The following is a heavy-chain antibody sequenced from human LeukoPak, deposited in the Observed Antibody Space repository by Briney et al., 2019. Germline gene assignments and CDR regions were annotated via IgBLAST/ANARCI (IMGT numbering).Heavy chain of an antibody. J-gene: IGHJ4*02. D-gene: IGHD1-26*01. Sequence: GESLKISCKGSGYRFTNYWIGWVRQMPGKGLEWMGIIYPGDSETRYSPSFQGQVTISADKSISTAYLQWSSLKASDTAMYYCARTSREYSGSYYPFDYWGQGTLVTVSS. V-gene: IGHV5-51*01. CDR2: IYPGDSET. CDR1: GYRFTNYW. CDR3: ARTSREYSGSYYPFDY.